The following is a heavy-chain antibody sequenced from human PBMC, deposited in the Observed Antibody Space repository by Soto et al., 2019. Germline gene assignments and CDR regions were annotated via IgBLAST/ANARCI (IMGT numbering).Heavy chain of an antibody. J-gene: IGHJ4*02. CDR3: APVSFGHPFDF. D-gene: IGHD3-16*01. Sequence: GASVKVSCKVSGYAFSNYGVNWVRQAPGQGLEWVGWFNPDNHNTAYAQNFQDRVSMTADTSTSTAYMEVSGLRADDTPVYDCAPVSFGHPFDFWGQGTLVTVS. V-gene: IGHV1-18*01. CDR2: FNPDNHNT. CDR1: GYAFSNYG.